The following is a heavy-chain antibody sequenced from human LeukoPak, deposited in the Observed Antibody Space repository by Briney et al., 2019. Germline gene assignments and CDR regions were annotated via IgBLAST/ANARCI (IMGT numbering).Heavy chain of an antibody. CDR1: GGTFSSYA. D-gene: IGHD1-1*01. CDR2: IIPIFGTA. Sequence: GSSVKVSCKASGGTFSSYAISWVRQAPGQGLEWMGGIIPIFGTANYAQKFQGRVTITTDESTSTAYMELRSLRSDDTAVYYCARVEPPDWYFDLWGRGTLVTVSS. CDR3: ARVEPPDWYFDL. V-gene: IGHV1-69*05. J-gene: IGHJ2*01.